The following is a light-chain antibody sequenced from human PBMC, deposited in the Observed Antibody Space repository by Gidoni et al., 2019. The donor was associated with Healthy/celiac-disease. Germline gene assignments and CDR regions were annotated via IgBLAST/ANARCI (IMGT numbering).Light chain of an antibody. CDR2: CGS. V-gene: IGKV2-28*01. J-gene: IGKJ4*01. Sequence: EIVMNQSPRSLPVTPGDTASIACRSSQSLLHSNGYHYWDWYLQKPWQSPQILLYCGSNLASGVPDRFSGSGSGTDFTLKISRVEAEYVGVYYCMQALQTPLTFGGGTKVEIK. CDR1: QSLLHSNGYHY. CDR3: MQALQTPLT.